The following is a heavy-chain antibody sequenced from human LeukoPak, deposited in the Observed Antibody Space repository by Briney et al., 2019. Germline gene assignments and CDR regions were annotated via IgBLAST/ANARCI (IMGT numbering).Heavy chain of an antibody. V-gene: IGHV4-59*01. D-gene: IGHD4-17*01. CDR3: ARGNGDYAGFDY. Sequence: PSETLSLTCTVSGGSISSYYWSWIRQPPGKGLEWIGYIYYSGSTNYNPSLKSRVTISVDTSKNQFSLKLSSVTATDTAVYYCARGNGDYAGFDYWGQGTLVTVSS. CDR2: IYYSGST. J-gene: IGHJ4*02. CDR1: GGSISSYY.